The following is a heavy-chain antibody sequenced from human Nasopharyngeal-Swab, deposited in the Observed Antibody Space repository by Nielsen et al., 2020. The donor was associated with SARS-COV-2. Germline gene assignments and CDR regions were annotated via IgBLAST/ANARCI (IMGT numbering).Heavy chain of an antibody. D-gene: IGHD3-22*01. CDR2: ISGSGGST. V-gene: IGHV3-23*01. CDR3: AKDFSYYYDSSGYFDY. J-gene: IGHJ4*02. Sequence: VRQMHGRGLEWVSAISGSGGSTYYADSVKGRFTISRDNSKNTLYLQMNSLRAEGTAVYYCAKDFSYYYDSSGYFDYWGQGTLVTVSS.